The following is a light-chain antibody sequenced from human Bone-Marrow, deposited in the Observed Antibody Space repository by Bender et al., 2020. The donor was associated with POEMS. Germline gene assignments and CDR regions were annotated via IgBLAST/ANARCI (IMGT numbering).Light chain of an antibody. CDR2: DVT. V-gene: IGLV2-14*03. J-gene: IGLJ2*01. CDR3: SSYSGSSGDVV. CDR1: SSDVGGRNY. Sequence: QSALTQPASVSGSPGQSITVSCSGSSSDVGGRNYASWYQVRPGKAPRLMIYDVTSRPSGVSNRFSGSKSGNTASLTISGLQAEDEADYYCSSYSGSSGDVVFGGGTKLTVL.